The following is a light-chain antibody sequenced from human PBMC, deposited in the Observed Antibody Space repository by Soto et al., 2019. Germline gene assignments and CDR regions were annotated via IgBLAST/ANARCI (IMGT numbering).Light chain of an antibody. V-gene: IGKV1-8*01. CDR2: AAS. CDR3: QQYYSYPPE. CDR1: QGISSY. J-gene: IGKJ1*01. Sequence: AIRMTQSPSSFSASTGDRVTITCRASQGISSYLAWYQQKPGKAPKLPIYAASTLQSGVPSRFSGSGSGTDFTLTISCLQSEDFATYYCQQYYSYPPEFGQGTKVEIK.